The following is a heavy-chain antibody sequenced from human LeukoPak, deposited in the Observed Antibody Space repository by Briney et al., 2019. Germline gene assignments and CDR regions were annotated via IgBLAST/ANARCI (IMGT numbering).Heavy chain of an antibody. CDR1: GGTFSSYA. Sequence: KVSCKASGGTFSSYAISWVRQAPGQGLEWMGGIIPIFGIANYAQKFQGRVTITADESTSTAYMELSSLRSEDTAVYYCARDDCSGGSCQFDYWGQGTLVTVSS. J-gene: IGHJ4*02. D-gene: IGHD2-15*01. CDR3: ARDDCSGGSCQFDY. CDR2: IIPIFGIA. V-gene: IGHV1-69*01.